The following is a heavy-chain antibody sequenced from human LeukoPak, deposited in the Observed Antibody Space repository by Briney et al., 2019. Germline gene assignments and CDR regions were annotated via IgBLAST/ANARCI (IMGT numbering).Heavy chain of an antibody. CDR1: GFTSSTYW. CDR3: AREYDFWSGSNYYFDY. J-gene: IGHJ4*02. D-gene: IGHD3-3*01. Sequence: GGSLRLSCATSGFTSSTYWMSWVRQAPGKGLELVANIKQDGSEKYYVDSVKGRVTISRDNAKNSLYLQMNSLRAEDTAVYYCAREYDFWSGSNYYFDYWGQGTLVTVSS. V-gene: IGHV3-7*01. CDR2: IKQDGSEK.